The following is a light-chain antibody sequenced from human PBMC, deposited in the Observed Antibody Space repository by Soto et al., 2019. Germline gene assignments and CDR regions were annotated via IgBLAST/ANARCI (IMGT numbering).Light chain of an antibody. Sequence: EVGLTQSPCTLSLSTGERATLSCRASQSVDNRLAWYQQKTGQPPRLLIFDASSRATDIPDRFSGRGSGTDFSLTITRLEPEDFAVYYCQQYGSSPATFGQGTRLAI. J-gene: IGKJ5*01. CDR1: QSVDNR. V-gene: IGKV3-20*01. CDR2: DAS. CDR3: QQYGSSPAT.